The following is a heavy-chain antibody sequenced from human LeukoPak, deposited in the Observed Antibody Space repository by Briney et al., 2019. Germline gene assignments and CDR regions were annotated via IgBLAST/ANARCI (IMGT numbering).Heavy chain of an antibody. D-gene: IGHD2-15*01. CDR3: ARQGDYCSGGSCVDY. V-gene: IGHV5-51*01. Sequence: GESLKISCKGSGYSFTSYWIGWVRQMPGKGVEWMGIIYPGDSDTRYSPSFQGQVTISADKSISTAYLPWSSLKASDTAMYYCARQGDYCSGGSCVDYWGQGTLVTVSS. J-gene: IGHJ4*02. CDR2: IYPGDSDT. CDR1: GYSFTSYW.